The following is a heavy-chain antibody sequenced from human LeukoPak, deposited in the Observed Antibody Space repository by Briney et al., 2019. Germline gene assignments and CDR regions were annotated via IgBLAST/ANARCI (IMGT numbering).Heavy chain of an antibody. Sequence: GGSLRLSCAASGFIFNNAWMAWVRQAPGKGLEWVGRIKSKTDDGTTDYAAPVKVRFTISRDDSKNTLDLQMNSLKTEDTAVYFCSTSSGWTGTFDYWGQGTLVTVSS. J-gene: IGHJ4*02. V-gene: IGHV3-15*01. CDR3: STSSGWTGTFDY. CDR2: IKSKTDDGTT. CDR1: GFIFNNAW. D-gene: IGHD6-19*01.